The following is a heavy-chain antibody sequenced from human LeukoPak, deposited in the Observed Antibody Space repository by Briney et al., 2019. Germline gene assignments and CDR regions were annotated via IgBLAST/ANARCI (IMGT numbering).Heavy chain of an antibody. CDR1: GLTFSSSW. CDR2: ISYDGSNK. J-gene: IGHJ4*02. CDR3: AKHGGYSYGYSFDY. V-gene: IGHV3-30*18. D-gene: IGHD5-18*01. Sequence: GGSLRLSCAVSGLTFSSSWMDWVRQAPGKGLEWVAVISYDGSNKYYADSVKGRFTISRDNSKNTLYLQMNSLRAEDTAVYYCAKHGGYSYGYSFDYWGQGTLVTVSS.